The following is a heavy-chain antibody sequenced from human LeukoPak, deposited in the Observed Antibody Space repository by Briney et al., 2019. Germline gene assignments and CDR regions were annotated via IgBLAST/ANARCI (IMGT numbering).Heavy chain of an antibody. D-gene: IGHD5-18*01. V-gene: IGHV1-2*02. J-gene: IGHJ4*02. Sequence: ASVKVSCKASGYTFTGYYMHWVRQAPGQGLEWMGWINPNSGGTNYAQKFQGRVTITADESTSTAYMELSSLRSEDTAVYYCARDRYGYSYGYLDYWGQGTLVTVSS. CDR1: GYTFTGYY. CDR2: INPNSGGT. CDR3: ARDRYGYSYGYLDY.